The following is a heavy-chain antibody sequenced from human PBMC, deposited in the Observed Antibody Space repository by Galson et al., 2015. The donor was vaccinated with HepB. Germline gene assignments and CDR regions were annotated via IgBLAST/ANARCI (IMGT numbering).Heavy chain of an antibody. CDR2: ISSSGSTI. Sequence: SLRLSCAASGFTFSSYSMNWVRQAPGKGLERVSYISSSGSTIYYADSVKGRFTISRDNAKNSLYLQMNSLRAEDTAVYYCARGGRYSYGYFDYWGQGTLVTVSS. CDR3: ARGGRYSYGYFDY. V-gene: IGHV3-48*04. D-gene: IGHD5-18*01. J-gene: IGHJ4*02. CDR1: GFTFSSYS.